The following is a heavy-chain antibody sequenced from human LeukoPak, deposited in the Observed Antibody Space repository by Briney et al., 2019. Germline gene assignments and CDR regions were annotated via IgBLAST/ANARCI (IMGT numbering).Heavy chain of an antibody. CDR1: GFTFSSYG. Sequence: GGSLRLSCAASGFTFSSYGMHWVRQAPGKGLEWVAFIRYDGSNKYYADSVKGRFTISRDNSKNTLYLQMNSLRAEDTAVYYCAKDAYDILTGYTLDYWGQGTLVTVSS. CDR3: AKDAYDILTGYTLDY. V-gene: IGHV3-30*02. CDR2: IRYDGSNK. J-gene: IGHJ4*02. D-gene: IGHD3-9*01.